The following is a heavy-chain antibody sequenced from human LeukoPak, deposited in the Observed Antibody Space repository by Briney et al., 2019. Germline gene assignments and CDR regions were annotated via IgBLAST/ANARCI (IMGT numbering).Heavy chain of an antibody. J-gene: IGHJ6*04. CDR2: ISWDGGST. Sequence: GGSLRLSCAASGFTFDDYAMHWVRQAPGKGLEWVSLISWDGGSTYYADSVKGRFTISRDSSKNSLYLQMNSLRAEDTALYYCAKGLEREYYYYYYGMDVWGKGTTVTVSS. V-gene: IGHV3-43D*04. CDR3: AKGLEREYYYYYYGMDV. CDR1: GFTFDDYA. D-gene: IGHD1-1*01.